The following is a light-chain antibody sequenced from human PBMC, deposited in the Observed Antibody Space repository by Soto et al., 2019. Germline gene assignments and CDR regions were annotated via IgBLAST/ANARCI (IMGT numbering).Light chain of an antibody. CDR1: QGISNY. CDR2: AAS. J-gene: IGKJ5*01. V-gene: IGKV1-27*01. Sequence: DIQMTQSTSSLSASVGDRVTITCRASQGISNYLAWCQQKPGKVPKLLIYAASTLQSGVQSRFSGSGSGTDFTLTTRSLQPEDVATYYCQKYKSAPRSTFGQGTRLEIK. CDR3: QKYKSAPRST.